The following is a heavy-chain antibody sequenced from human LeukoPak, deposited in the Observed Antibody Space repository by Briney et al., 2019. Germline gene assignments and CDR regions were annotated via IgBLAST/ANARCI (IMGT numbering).Heavy chain of an antibody. CDR3: ATRRRYCSGGSCYYYYYGMDV. Sequence: ASVKVSCTVSGYTLTELSMHWVRQAPGKGLEWMGGFDPEDGETIYAQKFQGRVTMTEDTSTDTAYMELSSLRSEDTAVYYCATRRRYCSGGSCYYYYYGMDVWGQGTTVTVSS. V-gene: IGHV1-24*01. CDR1: GYTLTELS. D-gene: IGHD2-15*01. CDR2: FDPEDGET. J-gene: IGHJ6*02.